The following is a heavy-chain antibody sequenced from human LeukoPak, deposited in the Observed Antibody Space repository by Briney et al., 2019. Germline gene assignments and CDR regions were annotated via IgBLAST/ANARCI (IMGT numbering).Heavy chain of an antibody. D-gene: IGHD4-23*01. V-gene: IGHV1-2*02. CDR1: GYTFTTYY. J-gene: IGHJ6*02. CDR2: INTNSGGT. CDR3: ARRADYGGRYYGMDV. Sequence: ASVKVSCKASGYTFTTYYMHWVRQAPGQGLEWMGWINTNSGGTNSAQKFQGRVTMTSDTSISTAYVELSSLTSDDTAVYYCARRADYGGRYYGMDVWGQGTTVTVSS.